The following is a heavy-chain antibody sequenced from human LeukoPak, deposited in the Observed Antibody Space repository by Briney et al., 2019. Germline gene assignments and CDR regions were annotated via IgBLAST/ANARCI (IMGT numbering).Heavy chain of an antibody. J-gene: IGHJ5*02. CDR3: ARGYGDWFDP. D-gene: IGHD3-10*01. CDR1: AFTFSSYW. V-gene: IGHV3-74*01. Sequence: GGSLRLSCAASAFTFSSYWMHWVRQAPRKGLVWVSRINSDASSTYYADSVKGGFSISRDNTKNTLYLQMNSLRAEDTAVYYCARGYGDWFDPWGQGTLVTVSS. CDR2: INSDASST.